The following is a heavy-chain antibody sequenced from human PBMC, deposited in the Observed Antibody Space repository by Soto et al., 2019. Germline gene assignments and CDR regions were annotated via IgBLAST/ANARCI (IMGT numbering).Heavy chain of an antibody. Sequence: PGGSLRLSCAASGFTFSSIWMHWVRQAPGQGLAWVARISGDGSTTNYADSVKGRFIISRDNAKNTVYLQMNSLRVEDTAVYYCATVIVGYWGKGILVTVSS. CDR1: GFTFSSIW. D-gene: IGHD2-21*01. J-gene: IGHJ4*02. CDR3: ATVIVGY. V-gene: IGHV3-74*01. CDR2: ISGDGSTT.